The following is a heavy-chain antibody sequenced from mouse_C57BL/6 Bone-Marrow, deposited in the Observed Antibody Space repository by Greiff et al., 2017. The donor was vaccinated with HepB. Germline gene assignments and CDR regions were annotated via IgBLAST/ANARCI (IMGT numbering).Heavy chain of an antibody. Sequence: EVQLQESGGGLVQSGRSLRLSCATSGFTFSDFYMEWVRQAPGKGLEWIAASRNKANDYTTEYSASVKGRFIVSRDTSQSILYLQMNALRAEDTAIYYCARDAPFPGYFDVWGTGTTVTVSS. J-gene: IGHJ1*03. CDR3: ARDAPFPGYFDV. V-gene: IGHV7-1*01. CDR2: SRNKANDYTT. CDR1: GFTFSDFY.